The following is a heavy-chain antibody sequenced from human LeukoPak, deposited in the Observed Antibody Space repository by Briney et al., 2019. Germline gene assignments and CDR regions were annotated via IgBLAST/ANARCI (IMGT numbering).Heavy chain of an antibody. V-gene: IGHV4-34*01. D-gene: IGHD6-13*01. CDR3: ARGSYSSSWFPPNSFDY. CDR2: INHGGST. J-gene: IGHJ4*02. Sequence: SETLSLTCAVYGGSFSGYYWSWIRQPPGKGLEWIGEINHGGSTNYNPSLKSRVTISVDTSKNQFSLKLSSVTAADTAVYYCARGSYSSSWFPPNSFDYWGQGTLVTVSS. CDR1: GGSFSGYY.